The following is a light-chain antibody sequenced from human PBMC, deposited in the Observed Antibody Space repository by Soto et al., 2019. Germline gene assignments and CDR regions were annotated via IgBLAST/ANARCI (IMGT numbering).Light chain of an antibody. V-gene: IGKV1-27*01. CDR3: QRYNSAPPFT. CDR1: HDISKD. Sequence: DIQMTQSPSSLSASVGVRVTITCRASHDISKDVAWYQQKPGKVPKLMIYAASTLQSGVPSRFSGSGSGTDFTLTISSLLPEDFATYYCQRYNSAPPFTFGPGTKVDLK. CDR2: AAS. J-gene: IGKJ3*01.